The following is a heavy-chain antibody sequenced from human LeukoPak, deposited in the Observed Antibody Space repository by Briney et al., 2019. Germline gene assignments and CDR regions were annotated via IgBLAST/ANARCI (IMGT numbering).Heavy chain of an antibody. V-gene: IGHV3-15*01. D-gene: IGHD3-16*01. Sequence: GSLRLSCVASGFTFSNAWMSWVRQAPGKGLEWVGRFKSKVDGGTTDYAAPVKGRFTFSRDDSKNTLYLQMNSLKTEDTAVYYCTTAPAGYGLDDYWGQGTLVTVSS. CDR2: FKSKVDGGTT. CDR3: TTAPAGYGLDDY. J-gene: IGHJ4*02. CDR1: GFTFSNAW.